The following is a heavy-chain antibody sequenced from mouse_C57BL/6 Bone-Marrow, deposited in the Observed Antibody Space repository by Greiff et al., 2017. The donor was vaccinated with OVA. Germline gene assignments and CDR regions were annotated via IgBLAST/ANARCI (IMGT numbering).Heavy chain of an antibody. D-gene: IGHD2-12*01. CDR2: IYPGNSDT. J-gene: IGHJ4*01. CDR1: GYTFTSYW. Sequence: EVKVVESGTVLARPGASVKMSCKTSGYTFTSYWMHWVKQRPGQGLEWIGAIYPGNSDTSYNQKFKGKAKLTAATSASTAYMELSSLTYEDSAVYYCTRRGVYSPYAMDYWGQGTSVTVSA. CDR3: TRRGVYSPYAMDY. V-gene: IGHV1-5*01.